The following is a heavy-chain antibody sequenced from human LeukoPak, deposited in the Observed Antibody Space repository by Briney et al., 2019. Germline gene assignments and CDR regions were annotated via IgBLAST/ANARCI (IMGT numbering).Heavy chain of an antibody. Sequence: GGSLRLSCVASGFTFSSYWVTWVRQAPGKGLEWVGNIKQDGSEKYYMDSVKGQFTISRDNAKNSVYLQMNSLRVEDTAVYYCARDFRFHDDYWGQGTLVTVSS. CDR2: IKQDGSEK. V-gene: IGHV3-7*01. J-gene: IGHJ4*02. CDR1: GFTFSSYW. CDR3: ARDFRFHDDY.